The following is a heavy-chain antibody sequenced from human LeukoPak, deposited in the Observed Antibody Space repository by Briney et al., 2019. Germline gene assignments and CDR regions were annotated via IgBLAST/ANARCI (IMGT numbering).Heavy chain of an antibody. CDR3: ARGDPDILTGYYLGR. CDR2: IYSGGST. CDR1: GFTVSSNY. Sequence: GGSLRLSCAASGFTVSSNYMSWVRQAPGKGLEWVSVIYSGGSTYYADSVKGRFTISRDNSKNTLYLQMNSLRAEDTAVYYCARGDPDILTGYYLGRWGQGTLVTVSS. J-gene: IGHJ4*02. V-gene: IGHV3-53*01. D-gene: IGHD3-9*01.